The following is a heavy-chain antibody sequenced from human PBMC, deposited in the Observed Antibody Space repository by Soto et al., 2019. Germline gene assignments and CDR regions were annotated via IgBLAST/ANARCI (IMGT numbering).Heavy chain of an antibody. CDR3: ARQQGFCTATSCHEVGWFDH. CDR1: GFTFNTYT. Sequence: EVQLLESGGGLVQPGGSLRLSCVVSGFTFNTYTVSWVRQAPGKGLEWVSGISGSGRGTNYADSVKGRFTISKDNSKNTLLLQMNSLRAGDTAIYYCARQQGFCTATSCHEVGWFDHWGQGILVTVSS. D-gene: IGHD2-2*01. V-gene: IGHV3-23*01. CDR2: ISGSGRGT. J-gene: IGHJ5*02.